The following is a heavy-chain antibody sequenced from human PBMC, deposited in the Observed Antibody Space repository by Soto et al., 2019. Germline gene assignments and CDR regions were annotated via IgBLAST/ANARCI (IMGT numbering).Heavy chain of an antibody. CDR1: GFTFSNYW. Sequence: EVQLVESGGGLVQPGGSLILSCAASGFTFSNYWMSWVRQAPGKGLEWVANIKKDETEEYYVDSVKGRFTISRDNAKNSLFLQMNSLRAEDTAVYYCAAYCSSISCTPFHGYSWGQGTLVTVSS. CDR2: IKKDETEE. CDR3: AAYCSSISCTPFHGYS. D-gene: IGHD2-2*01. J-gene: IGHJ4*02. V-gene: IGHV3-7*03.